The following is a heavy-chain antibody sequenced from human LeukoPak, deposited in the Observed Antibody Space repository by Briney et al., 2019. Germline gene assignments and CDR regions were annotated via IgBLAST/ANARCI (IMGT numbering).Heavy chain of an antibody. D-gene: IGHD4-17*01. CDR3: ARESNGDYGYFDL. Sequence: GGSLRHSCAASGFTVSSNYMSWVRQAPGKGLEWVSVIYGGGTQYYADSVKGRFTISRDNSNNSLYLQMNSLRAGDTAVYYCARESNGDYGYFDLWGRGTLVTVSS. V-gene: IGHV3-53*01. CDR1: GFTVSSNY. J-gene: IGHJ2*01. CDR2: IYGGGTQ.